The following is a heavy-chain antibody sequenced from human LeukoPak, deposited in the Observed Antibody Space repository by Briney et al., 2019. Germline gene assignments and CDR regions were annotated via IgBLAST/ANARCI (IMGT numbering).Heavy chain of an antibody. CDR1: GGSVSSCSYY. D-gene: IGHD2-21*02. J-gene: IGHJ3*02. V-gene: IGHV4-61*01. Sequence: PSETLSLTCTVSGGSVSSCSYYWTWIRQPPGKGLEWIGYISYSGSTNFNPSLKSRVTISVDTSKNQFSLNLSSVTAADTAVYYCARRGTAGRSFDIWGQGTMVTVSS. CDR3: ARRGTAGRSFDI. CDR2: ISYSGST.